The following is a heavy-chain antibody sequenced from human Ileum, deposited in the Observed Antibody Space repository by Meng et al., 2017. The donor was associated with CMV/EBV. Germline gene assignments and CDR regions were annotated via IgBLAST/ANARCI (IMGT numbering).Heavy chain of an antibody. J-gene: IGHJ4*01. CDR3: ARDTSSGYYFHY. D-gene: IGHD3-22*01. Sequence: TSGYHFPASYVHWVRQSPGQGLEWMGRINPNTGGASYSQKFQDRVTITSDLSLRTVYMEMSSLTSDDTALYYCARDTSSGYYFHYWGRGTLVTVSS. V-gene: IGHV1-2*06. CDR2: INPNTGGA. CDR1: GYHFPASY.